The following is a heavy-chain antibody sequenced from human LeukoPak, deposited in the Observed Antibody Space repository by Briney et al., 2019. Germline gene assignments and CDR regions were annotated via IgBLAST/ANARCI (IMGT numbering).Heavy chain of an antibody. J-gene: IGHJ2*01. CDR1: GFTFSNYA. V-gene: IGHV3-53*01. Sequence: HPGGSLRLSCAASGFTFSNYAVHWVRQAPGKGLEWVSVFYSGGSAYYADSVKGRFTISRDLSTNTLFLQMISLRAEDTAVYYCAKDRALEAVAGLTKYFDLWGRGTLVTVSS. D-gene: IGHD6-19*01. CDR2: FYSGGSA. CDR3: AKDRALEAVAGLTKYFDL.